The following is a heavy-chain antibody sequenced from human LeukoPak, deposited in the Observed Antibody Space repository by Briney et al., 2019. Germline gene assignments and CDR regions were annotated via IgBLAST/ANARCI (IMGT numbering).Heavy chain of an antibody. CDR1: GFTFSSYA. CDR2: ISGSGATT. Sequence: GGSLRLSCAASGFTFSSYAMSWVRQAPGRGLEWVSAISGSGATTYYADSVKGRFAISRDNSRNTLALQMNSLRADDTAIYYCASHPEYSSTWLVYWGQGTLVTVSS. D-gene: IGHD6-13*01. V-gene: IGHV3-23*01. J-gene: IGHJ4*02. CDR3: ASHPEYSSTWLVY.